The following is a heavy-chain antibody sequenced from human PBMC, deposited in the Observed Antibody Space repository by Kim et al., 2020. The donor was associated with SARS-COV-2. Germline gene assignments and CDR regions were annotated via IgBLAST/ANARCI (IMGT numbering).Heavy chain of an antibody. D-gene: IGHD4-17*01. CDR2: ISGSGGRT. Sequence: GGSLRLSCAASGFTFSRYAMRWVRQAPGKGLEWVSGISGSGGRTYYGDSVKGRFSISRDNSKNTLNLQMNSLRAEDTAVYYCAKDSGNDFGDHLDYWGQG. J-gene: IGHJ4*02. CDR1: GFTFSRYA. CDR3: AKDSGNDFGDHLDY. V-gene: IGHV3-23*01.